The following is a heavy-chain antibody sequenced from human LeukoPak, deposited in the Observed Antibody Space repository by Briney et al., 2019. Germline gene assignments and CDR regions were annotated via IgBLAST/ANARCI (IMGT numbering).Heavy chain of an antibody. CDR3: AKDAIEYSSSSLDY. Sequence: GRSLRLSCAASGFTFNSYGMHWVRQAPGKGLEWVAVIWYDGSNKYYADSVKGRFTISRDNSKNTLYLQMNCLRAEDTAVYYCAKDAIEYSSSSLDYWGQGTLVTVSS. V-gene: IGHV3-33*06. CDR1: GFTFNSYG. D-gene: IGHD6-6*01. J-gene: IGHJ4*02. CDR2: IWYDGSNK.